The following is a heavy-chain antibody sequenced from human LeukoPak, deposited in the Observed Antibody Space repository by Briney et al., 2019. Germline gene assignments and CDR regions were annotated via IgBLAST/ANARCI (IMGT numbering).Heavy chain of an antibody. J-gene: IGHJ4*02. V-gene: IGHV3-64*04. CDR3: ARVPVEMGGAADY. CDR2: ISGSGNGGTM. CDR1: GFVFSLYT. Sequence: GGSLRLSCSASGFVFSLYTMYWVRQAPGKGPEYVSTISGSGNGGTMYYADSVKGRFTISRDNSKNTLYLQMNSLRAEDTAVYYCARVPVEMGGAADYWGQGTLVTVSS. D-gene: IGHD5-24*01.